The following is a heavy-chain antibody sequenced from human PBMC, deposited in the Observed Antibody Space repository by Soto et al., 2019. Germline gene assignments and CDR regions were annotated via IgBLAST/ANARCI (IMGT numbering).Heavy chain of an antibody. CDR2: IFYTGST. D-gene: IGHD6-19*01. J-gene: IGHJ4*02. CDR1: GGSISSYY. V-gene: IGHV4-59*01. Sequence: PSETLSLTCTVSGGSISSYYWSWIRQPPGKGLEWIGYIFYTGSTDYNPSLKSRVTISVDTSKNEFSLKLTSVTAADTAVYYCARVDSGWHDYWGQGTLVTAPQ. CDR3: ARVDSGWHDY.